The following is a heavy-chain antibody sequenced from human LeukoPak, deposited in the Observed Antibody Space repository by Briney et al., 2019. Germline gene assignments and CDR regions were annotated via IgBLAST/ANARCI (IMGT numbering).Heavy chain of an antibody. D-gene: IGHD2-2*01. CDR1: GYSISSGYY. CDR2: IYHSGST. Sequence: PSETLSLTCTVSGYSISSGYYWGWIRQPPVKGLEWIGSIYHSGSTYYNPSLKSRVTISLDTSKNQFSLKLNSVTAADTAVYSCAIVPPVTWYFDLWGRGTLVTVSS. J-gene: IGHJ2*01. V-gene: IGHV4-38-2*02. CDR3: AIVPPVTWYFDL.